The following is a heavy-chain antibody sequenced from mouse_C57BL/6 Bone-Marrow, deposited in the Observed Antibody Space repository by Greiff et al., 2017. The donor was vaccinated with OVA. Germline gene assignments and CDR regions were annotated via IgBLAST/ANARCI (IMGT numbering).Heavy chain of an antibody. Sequence: VQLQQSGAELARPGASVKMSCKASGYTFTSYTMHWVKQRPGQGLEWIGYINPSSGYTKYNQKFKDKATLTTDKSSSTAYMQLSSLTSEDSAVYYCARVSSGYDFDYWGQGTTLTVSS. CDR1: GYTFTSYT. J-gene: IGHJ2*01. D-gene: IGHD3-2*02. CDR2: INPSSGYT. V-gene: IGHV1-4*01. CDR3: ARVSSGYDFDY.